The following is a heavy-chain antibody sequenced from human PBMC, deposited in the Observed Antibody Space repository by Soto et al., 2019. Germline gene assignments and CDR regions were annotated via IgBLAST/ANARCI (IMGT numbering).Heavy chain of an antibody. V-gene: IGHV3-15*01. CDR1: GFTFSNAW. CDR3: TTDLWFGELLEDY. J-gene: IGHJ4*02. Sequence: EVPLVESGGGLVKPGGSLRLSCAASGFTFSNAWMSWVRQAPGKGLEWVGRIKSKTDGGTTDYAAPVKGRFTISRDDSKNTLYLQMNSLKTEDTAVYYCTTDLWFGELLEDYWGQGTLVTVSS. D-gene: IGHD3-10*01. CDR2: IKSKTDGGTT.